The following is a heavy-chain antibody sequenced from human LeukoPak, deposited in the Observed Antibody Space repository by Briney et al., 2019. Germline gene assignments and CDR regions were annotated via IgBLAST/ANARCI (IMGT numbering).Heavy chain of an antibody. CDR2: IYYSGST. CDR3: ARAVWVWGSAYYYYYMDV. D-gene: IGHD6-13*01. V-gene: IGHV4-59*01. Sequence: SETLSLTCPVSGGSISSYYWSWIRQPPGKGLEWIGYIYYSGSTNYNPSLKSRVTISVDTSKNQFSLKLSSVTAADTAVYYCARAVWVWGSAYYYYYMDVWGKRTTVTVSS. J-gene: IGHJ6*03. CDR1: GGSISSYY.